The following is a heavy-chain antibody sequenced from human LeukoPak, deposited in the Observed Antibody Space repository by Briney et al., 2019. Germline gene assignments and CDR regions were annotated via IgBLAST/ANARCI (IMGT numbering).Heavy chain of an antibody. CDR3: ARDHTYYGSGSSNWFDP. Sequence: ASVKVSCKASGGTFSSYAISRVRQAPGQGLEWMGGIIPIFGTANYAQKFQGRVTITADESTSTAYMELSSLRSEDTAVYYCARDHTYYGSGSSNWFDPWGQGTLVTVSS. D-gene: IGHD3-10*01. CDR1: GGTFSSYA. CDR2: IIPIFGTA. V-gene: IGHV1-69*13. J-gene: IGHJ5*02.